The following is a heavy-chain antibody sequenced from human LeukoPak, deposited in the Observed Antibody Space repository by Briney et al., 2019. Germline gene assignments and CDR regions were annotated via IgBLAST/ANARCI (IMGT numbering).Heavy chain of an antibody. CDR3: ARDLDDYNALPPFFQH. D-gene: IGHD5-24*01. V-gene: IGHV4-39*07. CDR2: IYYSGST. Sequence: SETLSLTCTVSGDSINNNNYYWGWIRQPPGKGLEWIGSIYYSGSTYYNPSLKSRVTISVDTSKNQFSLKLSSVTAADTAVYYCARDLDDYNALPPFFQHWGQGTLVTVSS. CDR1: GDSINNNNYY. J-gene: IGHJ1*01.